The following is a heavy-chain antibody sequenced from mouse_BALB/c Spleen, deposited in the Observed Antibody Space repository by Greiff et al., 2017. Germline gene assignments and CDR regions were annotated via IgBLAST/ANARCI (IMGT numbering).Heavy chain of an antibody. CDR3: ARRDGYWYFDV. Sequence: QVQLKESGPGILQPSQTLSLTCSFSGFSLSTSGMGVSWIRQPSGKGLEWLAHIYWDDDKRYNPSLKSRLTISKDTSRNQVFLKITSVDTADTATYYCARRDGYWYFDVWGAGTTVTVSS. V-gene: IGHV8-12*01. CDR1: GFSLSTSGMG. J-gene: IGHJ1*01. CDR2: IYWDDDK.